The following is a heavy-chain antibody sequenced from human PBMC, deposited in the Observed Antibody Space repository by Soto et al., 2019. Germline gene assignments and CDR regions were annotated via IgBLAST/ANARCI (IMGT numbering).Heavy chain of an antibody. Sequence: QIQLGQSGAEVKKPGASVKVSCKASGYIFTSQGISWVRQAPGQGLEWMGWISTYNGNPNYAQKLQGRVTMTTNTSTTTALLELRSLTSDDTAVYYCARGRTRALDYWGQGTAVIAPS. J-gene: IGHJ4*02. CDR3: ARGRTRALDY. V-gene: IGHV1-18*01. CDR2: ISTYNGNP. CDR1: GYIFTSQG. D-gene: IGHD1-1*01.